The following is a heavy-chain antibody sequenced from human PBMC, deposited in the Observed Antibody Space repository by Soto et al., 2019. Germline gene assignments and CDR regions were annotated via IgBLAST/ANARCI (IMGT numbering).Heavy chain of an antibody. CDR3: AREVNPTREYYYYGMDV. CDR2: FDPEDGET. J-gene: IGHJ6*02. V-gene: IGHV1-24*01. Sequence: ASVKVSCKVSGNTLTELSMHWVRQAPGKGLEWMGGFDPEDGETIYAQKFQGRVTITEDTSTDTAYMELSSLRSEDTAVYYCAREVNPTREYYYYGMDVWGQGTTVTVSS. CDR1: GNTLTELS. D-gene: IGHD3-22*01.